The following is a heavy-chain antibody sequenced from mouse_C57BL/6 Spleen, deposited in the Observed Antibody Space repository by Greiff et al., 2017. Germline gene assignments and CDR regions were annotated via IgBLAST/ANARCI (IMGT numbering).Heavy chain of an antibody. CDR3: ARGYGSPYWYFDV. CDR1: GYTFTSYT. J-gene: IGHJ1*03. V-gene: IGHV1-4*01. Sequence: QVQLKESGAELARPGASVKMSCKASGYTFTSYTMHWVKQRPGQGLEWIGYINPSSGYTKYNQKFKDKATLTADKSSSTAYMQLSSLTSEDSAVYYCARGYGSPYWYFDVWGTGTTVTVSS. CDR2: INPSSGYT. D-gene: IGHD1-1*01.